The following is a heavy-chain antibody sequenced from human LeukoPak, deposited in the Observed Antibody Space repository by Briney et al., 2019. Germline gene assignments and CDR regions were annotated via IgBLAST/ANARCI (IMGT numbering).Heavy chain of an antibody. J-gene: IGHJ1*01. CDR2: IYTSGST. D-gene: IGHD6-19*01. CDR1: GGSISSYY. Sequence: SETLSLTCTVSGGSISSYYWSWIRHPAGKGLELIGRIYTSGSTNYNPSLKSRVTMSVDTSKNQFSLKLSSVTAADTAVYYCAISSIAVAGTQHWGQGTLVTVSS. V-gene: IGHV4-4*07. CDR3: AISSIAVAGTQH.